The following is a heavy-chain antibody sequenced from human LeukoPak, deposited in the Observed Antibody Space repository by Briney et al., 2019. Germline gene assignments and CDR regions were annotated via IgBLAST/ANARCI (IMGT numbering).Heavy chain of an antibody. J-gene: IGHJ4*02. V-gene: IGHV3-15*01. Sequence: KAGGSLXLSCAASGFTFSNAWMSWVRQAPGKGLEWVGRIKSKTDGGTTDYAAPVKGRFTISRDDSKSIAYLQMNSLKPEDTAVYYCTSEPSAGPLMVRGMYYFDYWGQGTLVTVSS. D-gene: IGHD3-10*01. CDR2: IKSKTDGGTT. CDR3: TSEPSAGPLMVRGMYYFDY. CDR1: GFTFSNAW.